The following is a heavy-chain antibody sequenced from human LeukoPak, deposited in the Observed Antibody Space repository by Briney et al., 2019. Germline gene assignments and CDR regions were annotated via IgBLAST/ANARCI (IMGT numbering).Heavy chain of an antibody. Sequence: ASLKASCKASGYTFTSYGISWVRQAPGQGLEWMGWISAYNGNTNYAQKLQGRVTMTTDTSTSTAYMELRSLRSDYTAVYYRARGSALVGATTWDYWGQGTLVTVSS. V-gene: IGHV1-18*01. CDR1: GYTFTSYG. J-gene: IGHJ4*02. D-gene: IGHD1-26*01. CDR2: ISAYNGNT. CDR3: ARGSALVGATTWDY.